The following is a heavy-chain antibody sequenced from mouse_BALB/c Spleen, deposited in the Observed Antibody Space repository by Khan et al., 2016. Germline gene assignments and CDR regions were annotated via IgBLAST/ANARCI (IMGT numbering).Heavy chain of an antibody. CDR2: IWGDGST. D-gene: IGHD1-1*02. CDR1: GFSFTGYG. Sequence: QVQLQESGPGLVAPSQSLSITCTVSGFSFTGYGVNWVRQPPGKGLEWLGMIWGDGSTDYNSVLQSRLSISKDNSKSQVFLTMNSLQTEDTARSYCARVWGDYWGQGTSVTVSS. V-gene: IGHV2-6-7*01. J-gene: IGHJ4*01. CDR3: ARVWGDY.